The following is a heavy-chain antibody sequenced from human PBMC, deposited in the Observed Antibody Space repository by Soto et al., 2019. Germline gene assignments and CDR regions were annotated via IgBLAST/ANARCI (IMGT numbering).Heavy chain of an antibody. Sequence: ASVKGYCNPSCYTFITYGISWVRQDPGQGLEWMGWISVYNGNTKYGQKFQDRVTMTTDTSTNTAYMELRSLRSDDTAVYYCARDSLAARPGWFDPWGQGTLVTV. J-gene: IGHJ5*02. CDR1: CYTFITYG. V-gene: IGHV1-18*01. CDR2: ISVYNGNT. D-gene: IGHD6-6*01. CDR3: ARDSLAARPGWFDP.